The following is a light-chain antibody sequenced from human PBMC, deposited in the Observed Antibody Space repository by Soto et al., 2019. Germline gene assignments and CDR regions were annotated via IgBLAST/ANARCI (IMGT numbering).Light chain of an antibody. Sequence: SYELAQSPSVSVAPGQTVRVTCGGKNIGSKSVHWYQQKPGQAPVLVVHDDSDRPSGIPERFSGSNSGNTATLTITRVEAGDEADYYCQVWDSSSDHHVFGAGTKVTVL. J-gene: IGLJ1*01. CDR1: NIGSKS. CDR2: DDS. CDR3: QVWDSSSDHHV. V-gene: IGLV3-21*02.